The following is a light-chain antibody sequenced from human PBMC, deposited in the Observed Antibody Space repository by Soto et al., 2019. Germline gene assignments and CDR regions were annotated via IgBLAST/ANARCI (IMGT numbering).Light chain of an antibody. CDR2: AAS. CDR3: LQDYNYTRT. J-gene: IGKJ1*01. CDR1: QSISSY. Sequence: IQMTQSPSSLSASVGDRVTITCRASQSISSYLNWYQQKPGKAPKLLIYAASSLQSGVPSRFSGSGSGTDFTLTISSLQPEDFATYYCLQDYNYTRTFGQGTKVDIK. V-gene: IGKV1-6*01.